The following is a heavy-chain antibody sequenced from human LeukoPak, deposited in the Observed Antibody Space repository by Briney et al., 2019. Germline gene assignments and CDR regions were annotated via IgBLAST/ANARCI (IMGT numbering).Heavy chain of an antibody. CDR3: ARTPTVTTLRYFDL. CDR2: INDSGST. V-gene: IGHV4-34*01. CDR1: GGSCSGYY. J-gene: IGHJ2*01. Sequence: SETLSLTCAVYGGSCSGYYWSWIRQPPGKGLEWIGEINDSGSTNYNPSLKSRVTISVDTSKNQFSLKLSSVTAADTAVYYCARTPTVTTLRYFDLWGRGTLVTVSS. D-gene: IGHD4-17*01.